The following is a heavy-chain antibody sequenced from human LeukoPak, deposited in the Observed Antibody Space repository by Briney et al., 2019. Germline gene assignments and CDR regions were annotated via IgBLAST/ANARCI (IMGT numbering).Heavy chain of an antibody. Sequence: ASVKVSCKASGYTFTTYFIHWVRQAPGQGLEWMGIINPSSGSASYAQKFQGRVTMTRDTSTSTLYMELSSLRSEDTAVYYCARRSSVNNPYYFDYWGQGTLVTVSS. CDR3: ARRSSVNNPYYFDY. CDR1: GYTFTTYF. D-gene: IGHD1-14*01. CDR2: INPSSGSA. V-gene: IGHV1-46*01. J-gene: IGHJ4*02.